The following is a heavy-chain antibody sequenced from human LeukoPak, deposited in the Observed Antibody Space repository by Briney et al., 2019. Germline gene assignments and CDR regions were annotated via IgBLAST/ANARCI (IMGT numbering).Heavy chain of an antibody. V-gene: IGHV3-11*06. Sequence: PGGSLRLSCAASGFTFSDYYMSWIRQAPGKGLEWVSSISSSSSYIYYADSVKGRFTISRDNAKNSLYLQMNSLRAEDTAVYYCARDTLSPEYYDFWSGYQNWFDPWGQGTLVTVSS. CDR3: ARDTLSPEYYDFWSGYQNWFDP. J-gene: IGHJ5*02. CDR2: ISSSSSYI. CDR1: GFTFSDYY. D-gene: IGHD3-3*01.